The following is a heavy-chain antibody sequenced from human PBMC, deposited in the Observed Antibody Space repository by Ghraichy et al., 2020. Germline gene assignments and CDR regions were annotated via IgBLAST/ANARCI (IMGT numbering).Heavy chain of an antibody. V-gene: IGHV3-74*01. CDR1: GLAFSSYS. J-gene: IGHJ4*02. CDR3: ATQLVY. CDR2: INFDGRST. Sequence: GGSLRLSCTASGLAFSSYSIYWVRHLPGQGLLWVSRINFDGRSTNYADSVKGRFTTSRDNAQNTLYLQMNNLRADDTAIYFCATQLVYWGQGTLVTVSS.